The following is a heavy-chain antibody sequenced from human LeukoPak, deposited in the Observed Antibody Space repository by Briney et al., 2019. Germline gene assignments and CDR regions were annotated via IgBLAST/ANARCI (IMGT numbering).Heavy chain of an antibody. D-gene: IGHD3-10*01. CDR1: EFTFSDHY. CDR3: ARVFRGTFGRDYMDV. CDR2: SRDRNNGYTT. Sequence: GGSLRLSCAASEFTFSDHYMDWVRQAPGKGLEWVGRSRDRNNGYTTEYAASVKGRFTISRDDSKNSLYLQMNSLKTEDTAVYYCARVFRGTFGRDYMDVWGKGTTVTVSS. J-gene: IGHJ6*03. V-gene: IGHV3-72*01.